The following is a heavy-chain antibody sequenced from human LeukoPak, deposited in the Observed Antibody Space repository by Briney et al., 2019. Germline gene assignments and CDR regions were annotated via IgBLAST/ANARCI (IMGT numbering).Heavy chain of an antibody. D-gene: IGHD1-26*01. CDR2: IKSDGSST. J-gene: IGHJ4*02. CDR1: GFTFSTYW. CDR3: ARDGSGSYYPIESFDY. Sequence: GGSLRLSCAASGFTFSTYWMHWDRQAPGKGLEWVSRIKSDGSSTNYADFAKGRFTISRDNAKNTLNLQMNSLRAEDTAVYYCARDGSGSYYPIESFDYWGQGTLVTVSS. V-gene: IGHV3-74*01.